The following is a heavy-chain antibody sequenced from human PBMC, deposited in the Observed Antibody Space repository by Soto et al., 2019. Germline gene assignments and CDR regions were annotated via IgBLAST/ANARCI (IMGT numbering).Heavy chain of an antibody. CDR3: ARDRSRRSIFGVVIIGGFDY. CDR1: RGRISNENYY. Sequence: SDTLSHTCTVPRGRISNENYYSRESGQHPGKGLEWIGYIYYSGSTYYNPSLKSRVTISVDTSKNQFSLKLSSVTAADTAVYYCARDRSRRSIFGVVIIGGFDYWGQGTLVTVSS. CDR2: IYYSGST. V-gene: IGHV4-31*03. D-gene: IGHD3-3*01. J-gene: IGHJ4*02.